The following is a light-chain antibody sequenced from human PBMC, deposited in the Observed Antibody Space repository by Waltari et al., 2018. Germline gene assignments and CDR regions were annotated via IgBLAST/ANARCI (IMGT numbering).Light chain of an antibody. CDR1: TRDVGTFDL. J-gene: IGLJ1*01. Sequence: QSALTQPASVSGTPGQSITISCTGTTRDVGTFDLVSWYHHHPGKAPKLLMCEVIKRPSGVSSRFSGSKSGSTASLTISGLQPDDEADYYCCSYAGLGTYVFGSGTKVTVL. V-gene: IGLV2-23*02. CDR3: CSYAGLGTYV. CDR2: EVI.